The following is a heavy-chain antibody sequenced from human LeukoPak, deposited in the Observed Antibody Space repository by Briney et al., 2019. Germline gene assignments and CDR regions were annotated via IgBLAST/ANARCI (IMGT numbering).Heavy chain of an antibody. V-gene: IGHV3-33*01. J-gene: IGHJ3*02. CDR2: IWYDGSNK. CDR3: ARERTPSTVVTTADAFDI. Sequence: GGSLRLSCAASGFTFSSYGMHWVRQAPGKGLEWVAVIWYDGSNKYYADSVKGRFTISRDNSKNTLYLQMNSLRAEDTAVYHCARERTPSTVVTTADAFDIWGQGTMVTVSS. D-gene: IGHD4-23*01. CDR1: GFTFSSYG.